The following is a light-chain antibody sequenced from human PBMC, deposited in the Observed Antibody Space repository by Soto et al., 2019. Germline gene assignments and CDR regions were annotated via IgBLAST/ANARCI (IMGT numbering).Light chain of an antibody. J-gene: IGKJ2*01. CDR3: QQYDSSSPT. V-gene: IGKV1-5*01. CDR1: KNISVW. Sequence: DIQMTQSPSNLSASVGDGVTITCRASKNISVWLDWYQQRPGKAPKFLIYDASSLETGVPSRFSGSGSGTEFTLTIRSLQPDDFATYYCQQYDSSSPTFGQGTKLEIK. CDR2: DAS.